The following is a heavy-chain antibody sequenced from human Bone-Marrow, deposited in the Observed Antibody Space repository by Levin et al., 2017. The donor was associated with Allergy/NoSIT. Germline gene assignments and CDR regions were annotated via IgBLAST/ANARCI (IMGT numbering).Heavy chain of an antibody. CDR1: GFSLSTSGMC. J-gene: IGHJ4*02. CDR3: ARIPTTVTTHPHHLHGFDY. V-gene: IGHV2-70*01. Sequence: VSGPTLVKPTQTLTLTCTFSGFSLSTSGMCVSWIRQPPGKALEWLALIDWDDDKYYSTSLKTRLTISKDTSKNQVVLTMTNMDPVDTATYYCARIPTTVTTHPHHLHGFDYWGQGTLVTVSS. D-gene: IGHD4-17*01. CDR2: IDWDDDK.